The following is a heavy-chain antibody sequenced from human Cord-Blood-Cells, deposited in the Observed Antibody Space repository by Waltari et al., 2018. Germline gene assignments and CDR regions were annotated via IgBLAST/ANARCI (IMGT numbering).Heavy chain of an antibody. V-gene: IGHV4-39*01. CDR1: VGSSSSSSYH. CDR2: IYYSGST. J-gene: IGHJ4*02. Sequence: QLQLQESGPGLVKPSETLSLSCTVSVGSSSSSSYHWAWVRQPPGKGLEWIGSIYYSGSTYYNPSLKSRVTISVDTSKNQFSLKLSSVTAADTAVYYCARTLVGGDYFDYWGQGTLVTVSS. D-gene: IGHD3-16*01. CDR3: ARTLVGGDYFDY.